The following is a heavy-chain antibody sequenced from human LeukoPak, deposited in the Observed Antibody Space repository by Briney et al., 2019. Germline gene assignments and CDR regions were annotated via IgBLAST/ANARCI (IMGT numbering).Heavy chain of an antibody. CDR3: ARSYCSSTSCPGRRAFDI. CDR2: IYTSGST. V-gene: IGHV4-4*07. Sequence: SETLSLTCTVSGGSISSYYWSRIRQPAGKGLEWIGRIYTSGSTNYNPSLKSRVTMSVDTSKNQFSLKLSSVTAADTAVYYCARSYCSSTSCPGRRAFDIWGQGTMVTASS. J-gene: IGHJ3*02. D-gene: IGHD2-2*01. CDR1: GGSISSYY.